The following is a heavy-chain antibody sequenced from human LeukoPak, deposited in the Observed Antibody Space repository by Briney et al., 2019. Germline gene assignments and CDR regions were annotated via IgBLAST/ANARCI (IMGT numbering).Heavy chain of an antibody. V-gene: IGHV4-34*01. CDR1: GGSFSGYY. CDR2: INHSGST. J-gene: IGHJ4*02. D-gene: IGHD3-3*01. CDR3: ARALGYDFWSGHNPYYFDY. Sequence: SETLSLTCAVYGGSFSGYYWSWIRQPPGKGLEWIGEINHSGSTNYNSSLKSRVTISVDTSKNQFSLKLSSVTAADTAVYYCARALGYDFWSGHNPYYFDYWGQGTLVTVSS.